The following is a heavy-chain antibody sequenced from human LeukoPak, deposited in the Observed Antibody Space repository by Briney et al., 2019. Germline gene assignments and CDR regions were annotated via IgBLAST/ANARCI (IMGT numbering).Heavy chain of an antibody. CDR2: INPSGGST. J-gene: IGHJ4*02. CDR1: GYTFTSYY. V-gene: IGHV1-46*01. D-gene: IGHD1-26*01. CDR3: ASVGYIVGPMGY. Sequence: ASVKASCKASGYTFTSYYMHWVRQAPGQGLEWMGIINPSGGSTSYAQKFQGRVTMTRDTSTSTVYMELSSLRSEDTAVYYCASVGYIVGPMGYWGQGTLVTVSS.